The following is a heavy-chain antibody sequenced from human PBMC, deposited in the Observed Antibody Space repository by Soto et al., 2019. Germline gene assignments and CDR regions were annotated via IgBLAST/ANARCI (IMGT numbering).Heavy chain of an antibody. Sequence: QVQLVQSGAEVKKPGASVKVSCKASGYTFTSYDINWVRQATGQGLEWMGWMNPNSGNTGYAQKFQGRVTMTRNTSISTAYMGLSSLRSEDPAVYYCAGGIRASWCGSSHFDYWGQGTLVTVSS. D-gene: IGHD3-3*01. J-gene: IGHJ4*02. CDR2: MNPNSGNT. CDR3: AGGIRASWCGSSHFDY. V-gene: IGHV1-8*01. CDR1: GYTFTSYD.